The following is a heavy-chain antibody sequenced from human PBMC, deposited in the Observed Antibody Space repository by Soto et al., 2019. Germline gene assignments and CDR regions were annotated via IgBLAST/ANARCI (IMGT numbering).Heavy chain of an antibody. CDR3: AKDSWPNDYSNYFDY. V-gene: IGHV3-30*18. J-gene: IGHJ4*02. Sequence: SLRLSCAASGFTFSSYGMHWVRQAPGKGLEWVAVISYDGSNKYYADSVKGRFTISRDNSKNTLYLQMNSLRAEDTAVYYCAKDSWPNDYSNYFDYWGQGTLVTVSS. D-gene: IGHD4-4*01. CDR2: ISYDGSNK. CDR1: GFTFSSYG.